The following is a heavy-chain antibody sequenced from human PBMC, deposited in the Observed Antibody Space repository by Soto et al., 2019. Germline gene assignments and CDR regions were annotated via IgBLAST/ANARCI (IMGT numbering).Heavy chain of an antibody. V-gene: IGHV1-69*13. D-gene: IGHD2-21*01. CDR3: ARDTDGEGYYFDY. J-gene: IGHJ4*02. CDR1: GGTFSSYA. CDR2: IIPIFGTA. Sequence: ASVKVSCKASGGTFSSYAISWVRQAPGQGLEWMGGIIPIFGTANYAQKFQGRVTITADESTSTAYMELSSLRSEDTAVYYCARDTDGEGYYFDYWGQGTLVTVSS.